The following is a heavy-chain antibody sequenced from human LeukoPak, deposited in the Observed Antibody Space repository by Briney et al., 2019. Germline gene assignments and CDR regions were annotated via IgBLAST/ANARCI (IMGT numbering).Heavy chain of an antibody. V-gene: IGHV1-18*01. CDR2: ISAYNGNT. CDR1: GYTLTSYG. J-gene: IGHJ4*02. CDR3: ARDLGYSSSSGGYFDY. Sequence: GASVKVSCKASGYTLTSYGISWVRQAPGQGLEWMGWISAYNGNTNYAQKLQGRVTMTTDTSTSTAYMELRSLRSDDTAVYYCARDLGYSSSSGGYFDYWGQGTLVTVSS. D-gene: IGHD6-6*01.